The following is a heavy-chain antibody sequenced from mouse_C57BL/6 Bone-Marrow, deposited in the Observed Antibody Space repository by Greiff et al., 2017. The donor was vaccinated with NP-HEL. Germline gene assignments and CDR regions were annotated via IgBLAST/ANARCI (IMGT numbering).Heavy chain of an antibody. D-gene: IGHD4-1*01. CDR2: IYPRSGNT. J-gene: IGHJ2*01. Sequence: QVHVKQSGAELARPGASVKLSCKASGYTFTSYGISWVKQRTGQGLEWIGEIYPRSGNTYYNEKFKGKATLTADKSSSTAYMELRSLTSEDSAVYFCARSLGLKYYFDYWGQGTTLTVSS. CDR3: ARSLGLKYYFDY. V-gene: IGHV1-81*01. CDR1: GYTFTSYG.